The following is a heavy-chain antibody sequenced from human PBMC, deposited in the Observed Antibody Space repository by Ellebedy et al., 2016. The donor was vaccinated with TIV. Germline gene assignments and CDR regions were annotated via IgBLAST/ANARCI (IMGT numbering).Heavy chain of an antibody. Sequence: LSLTCAASGFTFSSYGMHWVRQAPGKGLEWVAVISYDGNNEYYADSVKGRFTISRDNSKNTLYLQMNSLRAEDTAVYYCAKALGGAAAGSPFDYWGQGTLVTVSS. V-gene: IGHV3-30*18. J-gene: IGHJ4*02. CDR2: ISYDGNNE. CDR3: AKALGGAAAGSPFDY. D-gene: IGHD6-13*01. CDR1: GFTFSSYG.